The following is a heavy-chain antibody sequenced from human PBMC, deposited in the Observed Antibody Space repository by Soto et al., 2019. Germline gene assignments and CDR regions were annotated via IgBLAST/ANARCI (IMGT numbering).Heavy chain of an antibody. D-gene: IGHD6-6*01. J-gene: IGHJ5*02. CDR3: ARDSNYHPYSSSSPSS. Sequence: QVQLVQSGAEVKKPGASVKVSCKASGYTFSSYGLTWVRQAPGQGLEWMGWISAYNGNTNYAQKLQGRVTMTTDTSTSTAYMELRSLRSDDTAVYYCARDSNYHPYSSSSPSSWGQGTLVTVSS. CDR2: ISAYNGNT. V-gene: IGHV1-18*04. CDR1: GYTFSSYG.